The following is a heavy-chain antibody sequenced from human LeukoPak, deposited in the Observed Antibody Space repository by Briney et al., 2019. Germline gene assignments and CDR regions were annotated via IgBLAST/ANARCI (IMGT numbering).Heavy chain of an antibody. CDR2: ISGSGGST. V-gene: IGHV3-23*01. Sequence: GESLKISCAASGFTFSSYAMSWVRQAPGKGLEWVSAISGSGGSTYYADSVKGRFTISRDNSKNTLYLQMNSLRAEDTAVYYCAKQVAPYYYDSSGYYYDYWGQGTLVTVSS. D-gene: IGHD3-22*01. CDR1: GFTFSSYA. CDR3: AKQVAPYYYDSSGYYYDY. J-gene: IGHJ4*02.